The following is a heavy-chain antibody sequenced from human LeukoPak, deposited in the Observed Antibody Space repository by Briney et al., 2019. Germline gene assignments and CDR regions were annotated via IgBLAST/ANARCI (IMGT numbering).Heavy chain of an antibody. CDR3: ARDKYGGFDY. CDR2: INTNTGNP. D-gene: IGHD4-23*01. Sequence: GASVKVSCKTSGYTFTSYAISWVRQAPGQGLEWMGWINTNTGNPTYAQGFTGRYVFSLDTSVSTAYLQISGLKAEDTAVYYCARDKYGGFDYWGQGTLVTVSS. V-gene: IGHV7-4-1*02. J-gene: IGHJ4*02. CDR1: GYTFTSYA.